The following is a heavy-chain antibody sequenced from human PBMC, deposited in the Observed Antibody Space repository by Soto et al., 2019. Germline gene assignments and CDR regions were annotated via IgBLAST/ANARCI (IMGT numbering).Heavy chain of an antibody. CDR1: GGTFSSYA. D-gene: IGHD3-22*01. Sequence: QVQLVQSGAEVKKPGSSVKVSCKASGGTFSSYAISWVRQAPGQGLEWMGEIIPIFGTANYAQKFQGRVTITADESTSTAYMELSSLRFEDTAVYYCGRDRGPSSGYYPYWFDPWGQGTLVTVSS. CDR2: IIPIFGTA. V-gene: IGHV1-69*12. J-gene: IGHJ5*02. CDR3: GRDRGPSSGYYPYWFDP.